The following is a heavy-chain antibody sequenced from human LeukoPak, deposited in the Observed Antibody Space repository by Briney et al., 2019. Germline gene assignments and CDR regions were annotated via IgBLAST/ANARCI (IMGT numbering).Heavy chain of an antibody. CDR1: GYTFTSYY. V-gene: IGHV1-46*01. CDR3: ARDLYPKRITMVRGVFNWFDP. J-gene: IGHJ5*02. CDR2: INPSGGST. Sequence: ASVTVSCKASGYTFTSYYMHWVRQAPGQGLEWMGIINPSGGSTSYAQKFQGRVTMTRDTSTSTVYMELSSLRSEDTAVYYCARDLYPKRITMVRGVFNWFDPWGQGTLVTVSS. D-gene: IGHD3-10*01.